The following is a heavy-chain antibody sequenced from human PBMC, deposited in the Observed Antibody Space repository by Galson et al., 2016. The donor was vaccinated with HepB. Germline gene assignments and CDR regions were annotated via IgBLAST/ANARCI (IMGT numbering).Heavy chain of an antibody. V-gene: IGHV4-39*01. CDR3: ARHEKLHYPFDP. Sequence: SETLSLTCTVSNDSISATSYYWGWIRQPPGKGLEWIGNVFYSGTTYYNPSLKGRVTISVDTSKNQFCLQLASVSAADTAIYYCARHEKLHYPFDPWGQGTLVIVSS. J-gene: IGHJ5*02. D-gene: IGHD3-10*01. CDR1: NDSISATSYY. CDR2: VFYSGTT.